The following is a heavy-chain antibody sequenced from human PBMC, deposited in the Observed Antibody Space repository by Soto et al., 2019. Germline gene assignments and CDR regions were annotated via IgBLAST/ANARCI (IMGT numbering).Heavy chain of an antibody. D-gene: IGHD6-13*01. CDR3: ARAGTPVYYYGMDV. CDR2: IIPIFGTA. V-gene: IGHV1-69*06. CDR1: VGTRSSYA. J-gene: IGHJ6*02. Sequence: SVKVSFADSVGTRSSYAISWVRQAPGQGLECMGGIIPIFGTADDAQKFQGRGTITADKSTRTAYMELTSLRSEHTAVYHRARAGTPVYYYGMDVWRQGTTVTV.